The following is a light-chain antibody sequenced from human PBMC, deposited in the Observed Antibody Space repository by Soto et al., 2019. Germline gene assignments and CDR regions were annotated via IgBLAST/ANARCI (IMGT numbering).Light chain of an antibody. J-gene: IGKJ3*01. CDR2: AAS. CDR1: QGIGSY. Sequence: IQLTQSPSSLSASVGDRVTISCRASQGIGSYLAWYQQKPGKAPRLLIFAASTLETGVPSRFSGSGFGPDFTLTISSLQPEDLATSYCQHANSFPLTFGPGTKLHI. CDR3: QHANSFPLT. V-gene: IGKV1-9*01.